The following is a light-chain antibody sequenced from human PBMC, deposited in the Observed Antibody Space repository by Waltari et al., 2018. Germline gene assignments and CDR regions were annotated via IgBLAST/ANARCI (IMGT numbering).Light chain of an antibody. CDR2: GAS. J-gene: IGKJ1*01. CDR1: QSVSRT. CDR3: QHYVRLPAT. Sequence: ELVLTQTPCFLSLSPGERATLSCRASQSVSRTLAWYQQKPGQAPRLLIYGASTRATGIPDRFSGGGSGTDFSLTISRLEPEDFAVYYCQHYVRLPATFGQGTKVEIK. V-gene: IGKV3-20*01.